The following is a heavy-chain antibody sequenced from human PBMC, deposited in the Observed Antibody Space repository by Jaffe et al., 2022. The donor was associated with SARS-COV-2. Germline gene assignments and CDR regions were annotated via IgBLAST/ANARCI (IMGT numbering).Heavy chain of an antibody. Sequence: QVRLVQSGAEVKKPGASVKVSCKASGYTFTNYGISWVRQAPGQGLEWMGWLSAYNGNTKYAQKFHGRVTMTTDTSTTTAYMELRNLRSDDTAVYYCARDGEQLWLNCDYWGQGTLVTVSS. CDR2: LSAYNGNT. CDR3: ARDGEQLWLNCDY. V-gene: IGHV1-18*01. CDR1: GYTFTNYG. J-gene: IGHJ4*02. D-gene: IGHD5-18*01.